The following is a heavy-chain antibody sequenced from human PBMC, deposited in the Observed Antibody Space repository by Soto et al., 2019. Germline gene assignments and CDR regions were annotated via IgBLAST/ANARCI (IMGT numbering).Heavy chain of an antibody. J-gene: IGHJ4*02. CDR3: ATMGRDGDEFDSFVQY. V-gene: IGHV1-69*01. Sequence: QVQLEQSGAEVKMPGSSVRLSCKASGGSFYSYVFFWVRQAPGQGLEYMGGIIPLFNTPSYSQKFHGRATIAADGSTHTAHWDLNSRTSEDTAVYFCATMGRDGDEFDSFVQYWGQGSLVTVSS. CDR1: GGSFYSYV. D-gene: IGHD3-10*01. CDR2: IIPLFNTP.